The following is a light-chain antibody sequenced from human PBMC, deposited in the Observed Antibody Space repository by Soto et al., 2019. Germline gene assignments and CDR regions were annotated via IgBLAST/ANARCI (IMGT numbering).Light chain of an antibody. CDR2: DNS. CDR3: QSYDTSLSGWVV. J-gene: IGLJ2*01. Sequence: QSVLTQPASVSGAPGQRVTISCTGGSSNVGAGYDVHWYRQLPGTAPELLIYDNSNRPSGVPARFSGSKSGTSASLAITGLQADDEADYYCQSYDTSLSGWVVFGGGTKVTVL. V-gene: IGLV1-40*01. CDR1: SSNVGAGYD.